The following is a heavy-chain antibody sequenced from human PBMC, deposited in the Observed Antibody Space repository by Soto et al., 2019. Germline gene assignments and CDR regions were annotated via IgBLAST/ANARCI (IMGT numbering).Heavy chain of an antibody. Sequence: SVKVSCKASGGTFSSYAISWVRQAPGQGLEWMGGIIPIFGTANYAQKFQGRVTITADKSTSTAYMELSSLRSEDTAVYYCAREGNWNYAFDPWGQGTLVTVSS. CDR2: IIPIFGTA. J-gene: IGHJ5*02. V-gene: IGHV1-69*06. CDR3: AREGNWNYAFDP. CDR1: GGTFSSYA. D-gene: IGHD1-7*01.